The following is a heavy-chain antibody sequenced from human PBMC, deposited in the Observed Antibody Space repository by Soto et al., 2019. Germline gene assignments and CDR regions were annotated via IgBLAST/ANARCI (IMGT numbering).Heavy chain of an antibody. CDR2: MNPNSGNT. D-gene: IGHD2-15*01. J-gene: IGHJ3*02. CDR1: GYTFTSYD. Sequence: ASVKVSCKASGYTFTSYDINWVRQATGQGLEWMGWMNPNSGNTGYAQKFQGRVTMTRNTSISTAYMELSSLRSEDTAVYYCARDRAVVAAHRDAFDIWGQGTMVTVSS. V-gene: IGHV1-8*01. CDR3: ARDRAVVAAHRDAFDI.